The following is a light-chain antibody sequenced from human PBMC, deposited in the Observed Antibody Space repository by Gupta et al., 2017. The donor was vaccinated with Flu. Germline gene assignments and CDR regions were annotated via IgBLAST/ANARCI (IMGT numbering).Light chain of an antibody. V-gene: IGLV3-21*02. CDR1: NMGSKS. CDR3: QVVDSSSDNYV. Sequence: SSVLTQPPSVSVAPGQTDRITCGGNNMGSKSVHWYQQNPGQAPVLVVYDDSDRSSGIPERFSGSNSGNTATLTISRVEAGDEADYYCQVVDSSSDNYVFGTGTKVTVL. J-gene: IGLJ1*01. CDR2: DDS.